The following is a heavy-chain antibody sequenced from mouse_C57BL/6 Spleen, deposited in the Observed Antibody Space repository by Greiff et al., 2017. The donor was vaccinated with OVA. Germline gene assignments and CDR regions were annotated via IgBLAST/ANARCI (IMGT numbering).Heavy chain of an antibody. D-gene: IGHD1-1*01. J-gene: IGHJ2*01. Sequence: QVQLKQPGAELVRPGSSVKLSCKASGYTFTSYWMDWVKQRPGQGLEWIGNIYPSDSETHYNQKFKDKATLTVDKSSSTAYMQLSSLTSEDSAVYYCARGIGSSLDYWGQGTTLTVSS. V-gene: IGHV1-61*01. CDR1: GYTFTSYW. CDR2: IYPSDSET. CDR3: ARGIGSSLDY.